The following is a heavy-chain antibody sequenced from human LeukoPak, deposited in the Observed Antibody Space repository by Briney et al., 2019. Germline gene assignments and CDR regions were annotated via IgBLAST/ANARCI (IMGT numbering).Heavy chain of an antibody. CDR2: TVGGGTDT. Sequence: GGSLRLSCAASGFTFSNYAMSWVRQAPGKGLEWVSTTVGGGTDTFYASSVKGRFTVSRDNAKNTLYLQMNSPTVEDTAVYYCAKCSSTWAVAGMAVWGQGTTVTVSS. J-gene: IGHJ6*02. CDR1: GFTFSNYA. V-gene: IGHV3-23*01. CDR3: AKCSSTWAVAGMAV. D-gene: IGHD2-2*01.